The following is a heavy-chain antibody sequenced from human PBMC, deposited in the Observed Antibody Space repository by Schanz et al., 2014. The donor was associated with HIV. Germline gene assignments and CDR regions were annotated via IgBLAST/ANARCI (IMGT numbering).Heavy chain of an antibody. D-gene: IGHD1-26*01. J-gene: IGHJ2*01. CDR2: VNPESGNT. CDR3: VRAASFHFDKEGYYRNWYFDF. Sequence: QVQLVQSGAEVKKPGASVRLSCKASGYSFNDYYIHWVRQAPGQGLEWMGWVNPESGNTGMADTFLGRLSLTRFTSTGKAYMELDSLRSEDTAIYYCVRAASFHFDKEGYYRNWYFDFWGRGTLVAVSS. CDR1: GYSFNDYY. V-gene: IGHV1-8*02.